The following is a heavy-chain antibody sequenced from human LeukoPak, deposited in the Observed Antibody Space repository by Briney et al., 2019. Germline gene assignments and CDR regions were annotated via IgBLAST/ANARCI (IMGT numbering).Heavy chain of an antibody. Sequence: GGSLRLSCAASGFTFSSYAMSWVRQAPGKGLEWVSVISGSGGSTYYADSVKGRFSISRDNSKNTLYLQMNSLRAEDTAVYYCAKADVDIVATMIDYWGQGTLVTVSS. CDR2: ISGSGGST. V-gene: IGHV3-23*01. D-gene: IGHD5-12*01. CDR3: AKADVDIVATMIDY. J-gene: IGHJ4*02. CDR1: GFTFSSYA.